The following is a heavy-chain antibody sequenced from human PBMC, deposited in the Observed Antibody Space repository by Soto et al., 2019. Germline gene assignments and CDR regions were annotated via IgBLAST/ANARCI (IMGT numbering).Heavy chain of an antibody. CDR2: INAGNGDT. V-gene: IGHV1-3*01. CDR1: GYTFTSFP. Sequence: ASVKVSCKASGYTFTSFPIHWVRQAPGQRLEWMGWINAGNGDTKYSQKFQGRVTVTRDTSASTAYMELISLRSEDTAVYYCTRAPRGENWRQGTLVTVSS. J-gene: IGHJ1*01. CDR3: TRAPRGEN. D-gene: IGHD2-21*01.